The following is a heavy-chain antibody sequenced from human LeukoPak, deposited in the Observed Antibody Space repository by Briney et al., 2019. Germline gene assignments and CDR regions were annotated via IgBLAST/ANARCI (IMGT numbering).Heavy chain of an antibody. V-gene: IGHV3-30*18. D-gene: IGHD3-3*01. Sequence: PGRSLRLSCAASGFTFSSYGMHWVRQAPGKGLEWVAVISYDGSNKYYADSVKGRFTISRDNSKNTLYLQMNSLRAEDTAVYYCAKGSIFGVVYDYWGQGTLVTVSS. CDR1: GFTFSSYG. CDR2: ISYDGSNK. CDR3: AKGSIFGVVYDY. J-gene: IGHJ4*02.